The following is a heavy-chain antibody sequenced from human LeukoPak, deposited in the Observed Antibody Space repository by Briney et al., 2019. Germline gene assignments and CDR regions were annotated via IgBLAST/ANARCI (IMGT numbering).Heavy chain of an antibody. V-gene: IGHV1-46*01. CDR2: INPSGGST. J-gene: IGHJ4*02. CDR3: VREPHDGMIKKKEFDY. Sequence: ASVKVSCKASGYTFTSYYMHWVRQAPGQGLEWMGIINPSGGSTSYAQKFQGRVTTTRDTSTSTVYMELSSLRSEDTAVYYCVREPHDGMIKKKEFDYWGQGTLVTVSS. CDR1: GYTFTSYY. D-gene: IGHD3-22*01.